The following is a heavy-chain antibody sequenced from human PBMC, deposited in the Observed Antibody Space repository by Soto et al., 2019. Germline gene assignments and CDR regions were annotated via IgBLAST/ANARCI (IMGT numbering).Heavy chain of an antibody. CDR1: SHSLSSGFF. V-gene: IGHV4-38-2*02. CDR2: IFHTGDT. Sequence: SETLSLTCSVSSHSLSSGFFWGWIRQPPGKGLEWIGSIFHTGDTYYSPSLKSRTTLSVDTAKNQFSLTLTPLTAADTAIYYCARDTNSLDSWGLGTLVTVSS. CDR3: ARDTNSLDS. D-gene: IGHD1-26*01. J-gene: IGHJ4*02.